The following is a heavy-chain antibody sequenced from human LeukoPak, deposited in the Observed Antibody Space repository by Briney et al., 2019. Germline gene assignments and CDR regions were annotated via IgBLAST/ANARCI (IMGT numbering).Heavy chain of an antibody. CDR2: ISWNRCHI. D-gene: IGHD6-13*01. Sequence: GGSLRLSCAASGFTFDDYAMHWVRQAPGEGLGWVLCISWNRCHIGYADSVKDRFNISRDNAKNSLYLQMNSLRAEDTALYYCAKDGIAAATGSPSFDYWGQGTLVTVSS. CDR3: AKDGIAAATGSPSFDY. CDR1: GFTFDDYA. V-gene: IGHV3-9*01. J-gene: IGHJ4*02.